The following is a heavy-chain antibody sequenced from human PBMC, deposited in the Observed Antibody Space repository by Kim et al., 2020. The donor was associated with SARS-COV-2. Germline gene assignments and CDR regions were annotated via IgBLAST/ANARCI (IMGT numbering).Heavy chain of an antibody. CDR2: IFDYYNT. CDR1: GFTVSSNA. J-gene: IGHJ2*01. V-gene: IGHV3-53*01. D-gene: IGHD3-16*01. Sequence: GGSLRLSCAASGFTVSSNALNWVRQAPGKGLEWVSVIFDYYNTYYADSVKGRFTISTDNSKNTLYLQMNSLTAEDTAVYYCARDPLGGEGYCDLWGRGTLVTVAS. CDR3: ARDPLGGEGYCDL.